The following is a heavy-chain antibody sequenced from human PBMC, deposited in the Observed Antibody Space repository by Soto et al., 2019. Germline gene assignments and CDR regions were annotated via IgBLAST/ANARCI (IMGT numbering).Heavy chain of an antibody. CDR1: GFTFSSYW. V-gene: IGHV3-7*03. CDR3: AREIIAVAGKVDY. D-gene: IGHD6-19*01. Sequence: EVQLVESGGGLVQPGGSLRLSCAASGFTFSSYWMSWVRQAPGKGLEWVANIKQDGSEKYYVDSVKGRFTISRYNAKNSLYLQMNSLRAEDTAVYYCAREIIAVAGKVDYWGQGTLVTVSS. J-gene: IGHJ4*02. CDR2: IKQDGSEK.